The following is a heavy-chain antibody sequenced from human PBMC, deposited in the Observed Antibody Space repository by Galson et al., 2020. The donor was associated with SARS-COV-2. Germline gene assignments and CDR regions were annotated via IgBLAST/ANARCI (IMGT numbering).Heavy chain of an antibody. D-gene: IGHD2-15*01. Sequence: TGGSLRLSCAASGFTFSSHWMSWVRQAPGKGLEWVANIKQDGSEKYYMDSVKGRFTISRDNAKNSLYLQMNSLRAEDTAVYYCARDLFCSGGSCYSYGMDVWGQGTTVTVSS. J-gene: IGHJ6*02. V-gene: IGHV3-7*01. CDR2: IKQDGSEK. CDR1: GFTFSSHW. CDR3: ARDLFCSGGSCYSYGMDV.